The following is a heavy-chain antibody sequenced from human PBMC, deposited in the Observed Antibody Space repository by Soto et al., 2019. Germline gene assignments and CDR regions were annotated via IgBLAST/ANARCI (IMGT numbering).Heavy chain of an antibody. D-gene: IGHD3-3*01. CDR2: ISAYNGNT. V-gene: IGHV1-18*01. CDR1: GYTFTSYG. J-gene: IGHJ6*02. Sequence: GASVKVSCKASGYTFTSYGIGWVRQAPGQGLEWMGWISAYNGNTNYAQKLQGRVTMTTDTSTSTAYMELRSLRSDDTAVYYCARDGWGITIFGVVNAGYYGMDVWGQGTTVTVSS. CDR3: ARDGWGITIFGVVNAGYYGMDV.